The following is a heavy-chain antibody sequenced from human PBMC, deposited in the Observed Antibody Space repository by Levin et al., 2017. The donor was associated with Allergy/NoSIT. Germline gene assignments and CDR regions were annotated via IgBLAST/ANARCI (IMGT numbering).Heavy chain of an antibody. Sequence: ASVKVSCKASGYTFTGYYMHWVRQAPGQGLEWMGRINPNSGGTNYAQKFQGRVTMTRDTSISTAYMELSRLRSDDTAVYYCARHIEQLGSVNWFDPWGQGTLVTVSS. CDR1: GYTFTGYY. D-gene: IGHD6-6*01. CDR3: ARHIEQLGSVNWFDP. V-gene: IGHV1-2*06. CDR2: INPNSGGT. J-gene: IGHJ5*02.